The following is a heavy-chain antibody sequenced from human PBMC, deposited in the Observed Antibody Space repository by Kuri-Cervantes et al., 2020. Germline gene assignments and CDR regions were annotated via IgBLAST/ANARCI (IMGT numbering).Heavy chain of an antibody. D-gene: IGHD2-15*01. CDR3: ATASPFSVVVVAATFVAFDI. V-gene: IGHV1-69*06. Sequence: SVKVSCKASGGTFSSYAISWVRQAPGQGLEWMGGIIPIFGTANYAQKFQGRVTMTEDTSTDTAYMELSSLRSEDTAVYYCATASPFSVVVVAATFVAFDIWGQGTMVTVSS. J-gene: IGHJ3*02. CDR1: GGTFSSYA. CDR2: IIPIFGTA.